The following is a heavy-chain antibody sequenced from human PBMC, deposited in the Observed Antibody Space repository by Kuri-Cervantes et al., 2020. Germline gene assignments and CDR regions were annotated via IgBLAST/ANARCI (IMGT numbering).Heavy chain of an antibody. CDR2: IYYSGST. D-gene: IGHD3-10*01. CDR1: GGSVSSGSYY. V-gene: IGHV4-61*01. Sequence: GSLRLSCTVSGGSVSSGSYYWSWIRQPPGKGLEWIGYIYYSGSTNYNPSLKSRVTISVDTSKNQFSLKLASVTASDTAVYYCARNRWGGYGSGFDHWGQGALVTVSS. CDR3: ARNRWGGYGSGFDH. J-gene: IGHJ4*02.